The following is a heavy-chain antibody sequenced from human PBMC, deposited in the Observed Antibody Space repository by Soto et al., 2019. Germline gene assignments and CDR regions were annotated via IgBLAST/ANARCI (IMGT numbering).Heavy chain of an antibody. J-gene: IGHJ4*02. Sequence: SETLSLTCTVSGGSIRSYYWSWIRQSPGKGLEWIGYIYNSASTNYNPSLKSRVTISVDTSKNQFSLKLSSVTAADTAVYYCARYYNYFWYFDCWGQGALVTVSS. CDR3: ARYYNYFWYFDC. D-gene: IGHD1-1*01. CDR1: GGSIRSYY. CDR2: IYNSAST. V-gene: IGHV4-59*01.